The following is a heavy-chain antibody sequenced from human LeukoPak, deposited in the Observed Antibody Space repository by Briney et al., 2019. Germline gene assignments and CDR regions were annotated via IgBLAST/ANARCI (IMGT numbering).Heavy chain of an antibody. V-gene: IGHV4-31*03. CDR1: GGSISSGGYY. J-gene: IGHJ4*02. CDR3: ASEGGSGSLDY. Sequence: SETLSLTCTVSGGSISSGGYYWSWIRQHPGRGLEWIGYIYYSGSTYYNPSLKSRVTISVDTSKNQFSLKLSSVTAADTTVYYCASEGGSGSLDYWGQGTLVTVSS. CDR2: IYYSGST. D-gene: IGHD3-10*01.